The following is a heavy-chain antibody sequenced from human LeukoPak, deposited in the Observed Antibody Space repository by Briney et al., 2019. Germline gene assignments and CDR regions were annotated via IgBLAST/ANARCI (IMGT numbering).Heavy chain of an antibody. D-gene: IGHD3-10*01. CDR2: IYYNGDT. CDR3: ARGGGYGSGSYLFDY. J-gene: IGHJ4*02. CDR1: GGSVSNSLYY. Sequence: SETLSLTCTVSGGSVSNSLYYWSWIRQPPGKGLEWIGYIYYNGDTNYNPSLKSRVIISIDTSSNQFSLRLNSMTAADTAVYYCARGGGYGSGSYLFDYWGQGTLVTVSS. V-gene: IGHV4-61*01.